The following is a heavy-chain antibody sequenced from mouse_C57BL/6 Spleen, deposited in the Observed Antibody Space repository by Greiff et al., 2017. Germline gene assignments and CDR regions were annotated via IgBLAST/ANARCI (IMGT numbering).Heavy chain of an antibody. J-gene: IGHJ2*01. CDR3: ARRLYYYDTVCFDY. Sequence: QVQLQQPGAELVKPGASVKMSCKASGYTFTSYWITWVKQRPGQGLEWIGDISPGRGSTTYNEKFKSKATLTVETSSSTAYMQLSSLTAEDSASFYGARRLYYYDTVCFDYWGQGTTLTVSS. CDR2: ISPGRGST. CDR1: GYTFTSYW. D-gene: IGHD2-4*01. V-gene: IGHV1-55*01.